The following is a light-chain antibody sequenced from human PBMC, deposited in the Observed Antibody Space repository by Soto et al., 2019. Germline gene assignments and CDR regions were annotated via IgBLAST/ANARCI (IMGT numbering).Light chain of an antibody. CDR3: AALDDSLNGGV. CDR2: GNT. CDR1: SSNIGGNY. V-gene: IGLV1-47*02. J-gene: IGLJ3*02. Sequence: QSVLTQPPSASGTPGQRVTISCSGSSSNIGGNYVSWYQQFPGTAPKLLIYGNTQRPSGVPDRFSGSKSGTSASLAISGLRSEDGGDYYCAALDDSLNGGVFVGGTKLTVL.